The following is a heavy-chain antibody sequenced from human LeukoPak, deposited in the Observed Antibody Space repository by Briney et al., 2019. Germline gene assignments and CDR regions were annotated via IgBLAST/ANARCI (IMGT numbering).Heavy chain of an antibody. CDR3: ARGNFVRQQQLCWFDP. D-gene: IGHD1-1*01. CDR1: GGSLSSGGYY. J-gene: IGHJ5*02. Sequence: SETLSLSCAVSGGSLSSGGYYWSWIRQHPGKGLEWSGYIYYSGSTHYHPSLKSRVTISVDTSKNQFSLKLSSVTAADTAVYYCARGNFVRQQQLCWFDPWGQGTLVTVSS. V-gene: IGHV4-31*11. CDR2: IYYSGST.